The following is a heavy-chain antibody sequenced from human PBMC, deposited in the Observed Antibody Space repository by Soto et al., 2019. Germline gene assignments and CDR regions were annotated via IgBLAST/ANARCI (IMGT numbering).Heavy chain of an antibody. J-gene: IGHJ4*02. CDR1: GGSISSGGYY. Sequence: QVQLQESGPGRVKPSQTLSLTCTVSGGSISSGGYYWSWIRQHPGKGLEWIGYIYYSGSTYYNPSLKSRVTISVDTSKNQFSLKLSSVTAADTAVYYCARATRGPSSGYYQLDYWGQGTLVTVSS. CDR2: IYYSGST. D-gene: IGHD3-22*01. V-gene: IGHV4-31*03. CDR3: ARATRGPSSGYYQLDY.